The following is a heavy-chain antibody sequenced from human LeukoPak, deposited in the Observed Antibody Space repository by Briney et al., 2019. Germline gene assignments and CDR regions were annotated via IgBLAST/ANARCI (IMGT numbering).Heavy chain of an antibody. CDR2: ISSSGSTI. CDR3: ARCGFLEWLLSPYYYMDV. Sequence: GSLRLSCAASGFTFSDYYMSWIRQAPGKGLEWVSYISSSGSTIYYADSVKGRFTISRDNAKNSLYLQMNSLRAEDTAVYYCARCGFLEWLLSPYYYMDVWGKGTTVTVSS. V-gene: IGHV3-11*04. CDR1: GFTFSDYY. J-gene: IGHJ6*03. D-gene: IGHD3-3*01.